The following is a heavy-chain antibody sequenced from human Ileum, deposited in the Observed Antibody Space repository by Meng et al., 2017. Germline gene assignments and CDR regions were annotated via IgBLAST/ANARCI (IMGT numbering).Heavy chain of an antibody. D-gene: IGHD2-15*01. CDR3: ARGIPGYCSGGSCHCWFDP. CDR1: GGSFSGYY. CDR2: INHSGST. Sequence: GSLRLSCAVYGGSFSGYYWSWIRQPPGKGLEWIGEINHSGSTNYNPSLKSRVTISVDTSKNQFSLKLSSVTAADTAVYYCARGIPGYCSGGSCHCWFDPWGQGTLVTVSS. V-gene: IGHV4-34*01. J-gene: IGHJ5*02.